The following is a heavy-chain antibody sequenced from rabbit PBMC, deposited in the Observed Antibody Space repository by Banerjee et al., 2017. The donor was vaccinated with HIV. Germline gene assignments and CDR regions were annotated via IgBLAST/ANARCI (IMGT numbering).Heavy chain of an antibody. CDR3: ARDGYAGYGPLYYFNL. J-gene: IGHJ4*01. Sequence: QEQLVESGGGLVQPEGSLTLTCKASGFTLSNNYVMCWVRQAPGKGLEWIGCIYTGSSDSTYYASWAKGRFTISKTSSTTVTLQMTSLTAADTATYFCARDGYAGYGPLYYFNLWGPGTLVTVS. D-gene: IGHD7-1*01. V-gene: IGHV1S45*01. CDR1: GFTLSNNYV. CDR2: IYTGSSDST.